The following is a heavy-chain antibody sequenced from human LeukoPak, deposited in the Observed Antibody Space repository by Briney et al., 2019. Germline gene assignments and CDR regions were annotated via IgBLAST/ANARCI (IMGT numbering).Heavy chain of an antibody. CDR3: ANIIRKYTSGYYYFDY. Sequence: GGSLRLSCAASGFTFSTYAMSWVRQAPGKGLEWVSGINADDGRTYYADSVKGRFTISRDNSKNTLYLQMNSLRAEDTAVYYCANIIRKYTSGYYYFDYWGQGTLVTVSS. CDR1: GFTFSTYA. V-gene: IGHV3-23*01. J-gene: IGHJ4*02. CDR2: INADDGRT. D-gene: IGHD6-25*01.